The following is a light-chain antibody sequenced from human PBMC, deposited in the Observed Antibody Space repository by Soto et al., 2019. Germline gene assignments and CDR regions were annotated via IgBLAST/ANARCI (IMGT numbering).Light chain of an antibody. CDR1: SSDVGNYNY. CDR2: EVS. Sequence: QSALTQPASVSGSPGQSITISCTGTSSDVGNYNYVSWYQQHPGKAPKLMIFEVSNRPSGVSNRFSGSKSGNTASLTISGLQAEAEADYYCSSYTTISTRYVFGTGTKLTVL. J-gene: IGLJ1*01. V-gene: IGLV2-14*01. CDR3: SSYTTISTRYV.